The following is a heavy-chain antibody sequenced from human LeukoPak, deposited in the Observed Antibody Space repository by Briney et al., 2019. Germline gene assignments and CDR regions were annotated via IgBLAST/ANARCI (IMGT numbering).Heavy chain of an antibody. CDR3: AKDSPTYSSSWYGVDY. CDR2: ISGSGGST. Sequence: PGGSLRLSCAASGFTFSTYAMSWVRQAPGKGLEWVSAISGSGGSTYYADSVKGRLTISRDNSKSTLYLRMNSLRAEGTAIYYCAKDSPTYSSSWYGVDYWGQGTLVTVSS. CDR1: GFTFSTYA. V-gene: IGHV3-23*01. D-gene: IGHD6-13*01. J-gene: IGHJ4*02.